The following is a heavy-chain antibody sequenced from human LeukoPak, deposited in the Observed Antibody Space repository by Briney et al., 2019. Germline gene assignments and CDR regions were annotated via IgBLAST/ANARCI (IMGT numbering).Heavy chain of an antibody. CDR2: INSDGSST. J-gene: IGHJ5*02. V-gene: IGHV3-74*01. Sequence: GGSLRLSCAASGFTFSSYWMHWVRQAPGKGLVWVSRINSDGSSTSYADSVKGRFTISRHNSKNTLYLQMNSLRAEDTAVYYCARSLYSSSWYGWFDPWGQGTLVTVSS. CDR3: ARSLYSSSWYGWFDP. CDR1: GFTFSSYW. D-gene: IGHD6-13*01.